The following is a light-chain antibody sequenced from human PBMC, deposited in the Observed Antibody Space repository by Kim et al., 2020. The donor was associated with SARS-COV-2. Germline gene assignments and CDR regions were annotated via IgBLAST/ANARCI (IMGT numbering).Light chain of an antibody. Sequence: DIQMTQSPSSLSASVGDRVTITCRASQSISSYLSWYQQKPGTAPKLLIYAASSLQSEVPPRFSGSASGTDFTLTISSLQPEDFATYYCQQSYSTPLTFGGGTKVDIK. J-gene: IGKJ4*01. CDR2: AAS. V-gene: IGKV1-39*01. CDR3: QQSYSTPLT. CDR1: QSISSY.